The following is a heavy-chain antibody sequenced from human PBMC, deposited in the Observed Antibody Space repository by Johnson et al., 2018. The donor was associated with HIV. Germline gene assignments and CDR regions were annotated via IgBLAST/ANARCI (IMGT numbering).Heavy chain of an antibody. Sequence: QVQLVESGGGVVQPGGSLRISCAASGVTFSSYGMHWVRQAPGKGLEWVAVISYDGRNKYYADSVKGRFTISRDNSKNTLYLQMNRLRAEDTAVYYCAKDREWLVPTPLDAFDIWGQGTMVTVSS. CDR1: GVTFSSYG. J-gene: IGHJ3*02. CDR3: AKDREWLVPTPLDAFDI. CDR2: ISYDGRNK. V-gene: IGHV3-30*18. D-gene: IGHD6-19*01.